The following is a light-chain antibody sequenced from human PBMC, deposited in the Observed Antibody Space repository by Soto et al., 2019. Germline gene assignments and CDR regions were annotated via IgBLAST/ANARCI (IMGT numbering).Light chain of an antibody. V-gene: IGLV2-8*01. CDR1: SSDIGGYNF. Sequence: QSALTQPPSASGSPGQSVTISCTGPSSDIGGYNFVSWYQQHPGKAPRLIIYEVYKRPSGVPTRFSGSKSGNTASLTVSGLQADDEADYYCSSHGGSNKPFAFGGGTKVTVL. CDR3: SSHGGSNKPFA. J-gene: IGLJ1*01. CDR2: EVY.